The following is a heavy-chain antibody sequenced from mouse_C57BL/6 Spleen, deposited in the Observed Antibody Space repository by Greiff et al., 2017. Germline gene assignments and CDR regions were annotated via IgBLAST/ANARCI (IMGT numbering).Heavy chain of an antibody. CDR2: ISSGSSTI. CDR3: ARGAPVSSSYYFDY. D-gene: IGHD1-1*01. V-gene: IGHV5-17*01. Sequence: EVKVVESGGGLVKPGGSLKLSCAASGFTFSDYGMHWVRQAPEKGLEWVAYISSGSSTIYYADTVKGRFTIARDNAKNTLFLQMTSLRSEDTAMYYCARGAPVSSSYYFDYWGQGTTLTGSS. CDR1: GFTFSDYG. J-gene: IGHJ2*01.